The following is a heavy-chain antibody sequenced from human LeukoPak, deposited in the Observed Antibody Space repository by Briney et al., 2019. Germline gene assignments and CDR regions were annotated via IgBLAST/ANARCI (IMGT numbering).Heavy chain of an antibody. CDR2: IYYSGST. J-gene: IGHJ4*02. CDR3: ARGGRIAVAGTDFDY. D-gene: IGHD6-19*01. CDR1: GGSISSYY. V-gene: IGHV4-59*01. Sequence: PSETLSLTCTVSGGSISSYYWSWIRQPPGKGLEWIGYIYYSGSTNYNPSLKSRVTTSVDTSKNQFSLKLSSVTAADTAVYYCARGGRIAVAGTDFDYWGQGTLVTVSS.